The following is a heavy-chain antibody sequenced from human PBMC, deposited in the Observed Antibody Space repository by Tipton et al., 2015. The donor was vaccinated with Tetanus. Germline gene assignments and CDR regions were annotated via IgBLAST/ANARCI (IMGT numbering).Heavy chain of an antibody. CDR3: TTGYDFWSGIPPY. CDR1: GFIFSGSA. J-gene: IGHJ4*02. Sequence: SLRLSCAASGFIFSGSAMHWVRQASGKGLEWVGRIRGKTNSFATEYTASVKGRFTIARDDSKNTAYLQMNSLKTEDAAVYYCTTGYDFWSGIPPYWGQGTLVTVSS. D-gene: IGHD3-3*01. V-gene: IGHV3-73*01. CDR2: IRGKTNSFAT.